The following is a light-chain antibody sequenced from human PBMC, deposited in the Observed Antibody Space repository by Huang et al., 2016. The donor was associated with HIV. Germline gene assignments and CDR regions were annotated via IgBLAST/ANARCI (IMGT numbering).Light chain of an antibody. CDR3: HQYNSYPLT. CDR1: QSIGSW. V-gene: IGKV1-5*03. Sequence: DIQMTQSPSTLSASVGDRVTITCRASQSIGSWLAWYQQKPGQAPELLIYKASSLERGVPPRFSGSGSGTEFTLTISSLQPDDFATYYCHQYNSYPLTFGGGTKVEIK. CDR2: KAS. J-gene: IGKJ4*01.